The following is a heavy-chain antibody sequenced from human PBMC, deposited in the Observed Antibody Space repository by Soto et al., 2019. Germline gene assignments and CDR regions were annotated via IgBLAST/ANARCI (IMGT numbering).Heavy chain of an antibody. J-gene: IGHJ3*02. CDR3: AREQHGDYDAFDI. D-gene: IGHD4-17*01. CDR1: GFTFSSYC. CDR2: IWYDGSNK. Sequence: GGSLRLSCAASGFTFSSYCMSWVRQAPGKGLEWVAVIWYDGSNKYYADSVKGRFTISRDNSKNTLYLQMNSLRAEDTAVYYCAREQHGDYDAFDIWGQGTMVTVSS. V-gene: IGHV3-33*08.